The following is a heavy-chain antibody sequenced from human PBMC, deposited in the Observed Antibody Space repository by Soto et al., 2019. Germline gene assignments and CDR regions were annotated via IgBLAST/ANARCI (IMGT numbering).Heavy chain of an antibody. Sequence: PGGSLRLSCAASGFTFSSYGMHWVRQAPGKGLEWVAVIWYDGSNKYYADSVKGRFTISRDNSKNTLYLQMNSLRAEDTAVYYCARDRGDILTGYYYYYGMGVWGQGTTVTVSS. CDR1: GFTFSSYG. CDR3: ARDRGDILTGYYYYYGMGV. V-gene: IGHV3-33*01. D-gene: IGHD3-9*01. J-gene: IGHJ6*02. CDR2: IWYDGSNK.